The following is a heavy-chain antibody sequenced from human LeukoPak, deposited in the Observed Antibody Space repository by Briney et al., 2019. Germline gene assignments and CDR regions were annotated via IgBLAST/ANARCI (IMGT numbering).Heavy chain of an antibody. V-gene: IGHV1-8*01. CDR3: ALDYDILTGTDY. J-gene: IGHJ4*02. CDR2: MNTNSGNT. Sequence: GASVKVSCKASGYTFTSYDINWVRQATGQGLEWMGWMNTNSGNTGYAQKFQGRVTMTRNTSISTAYMELSSLRSEDTAVYYCALDYDILTGTDYWGQGTLVTVSS. CDR1: GYTFTSYD. D-gene: IGHD3-9*01.